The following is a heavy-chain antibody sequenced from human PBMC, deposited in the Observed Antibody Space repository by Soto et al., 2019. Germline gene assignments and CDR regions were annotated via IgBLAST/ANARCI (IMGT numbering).Heavy chain of an antibody. D-gene: IGHD2-21*02. V-gene: IGHV1-58*01. Sequence: SVKVSCKASGFTFFTSAVQWVRQARGQRLEWIGWIVVGSGNTNYAQKFQERVTITRDMSTNTAYMELGSLRSEDTALYYCAADPYCGGDCYFDYWGQGXMVTVSS. J-gene: IGHJ4*02. CDR2: IVVGSGNT. CDR3: AADPYCGGDCYFDY. CDR1: GFTFFTSA.